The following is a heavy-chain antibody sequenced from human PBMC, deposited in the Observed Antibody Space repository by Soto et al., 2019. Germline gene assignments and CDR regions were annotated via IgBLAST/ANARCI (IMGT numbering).Heavy chain of an antibody. CDR2: ISCCGGST. CDR1: GFNFKKFA. V-gene: IGHV3-23*01. J-gene: IGHJ4*02. D-gene: IGHD6-19*01. Sequence: EVQLLESGGGVVQPGGSLRLSCEASGFNFKKFAMGWVRQAPGEGLEWVSGISCCGGSTFYADSVKGRFGLARDDSKNTLSLQLNSLRVEDTAHYYCAKADGEQWLIPHLDNWGQGTLVTVS. CDR3: AKADGEQWLIPHLDN.